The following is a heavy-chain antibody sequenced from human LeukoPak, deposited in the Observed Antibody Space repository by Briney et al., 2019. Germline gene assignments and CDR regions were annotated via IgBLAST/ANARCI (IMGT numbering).Heavy chain of an antibody. D-gene: IGHD5-18*01. J-gene: IGHJ4*02. Sequence: GGSLRLSCAASGFTFSSYSMNWVRQAPGKGLEWVSSISSSSSYIYYADSVKGRFTISRDNAKNSLYLQMNSLRAEDTAVYYCAKRRPAINPYYFDYWGQGTLVTVSS. CDR1: GFTFSSYS. CDR2: ISSSSSYI. CDR3: AKRRPAINPYYFDY. V-gene: IGHV3-21*04.